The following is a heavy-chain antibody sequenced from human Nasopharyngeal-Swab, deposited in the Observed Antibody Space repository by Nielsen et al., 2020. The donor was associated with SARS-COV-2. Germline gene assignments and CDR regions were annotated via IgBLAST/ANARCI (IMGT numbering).Heavy chain of an antibody. CDR1: GGSISSGGYY. V-gene: IGHV4-31*03. CDR2: IYYSGST. CDR3: ARAPSVYYYGMDV. J-gene: IGHJ6*02. Sequence: SETLSLTCTVSGGSISSGGYYWSWIRQHPGKGLEWIGYIYYSGSTYYNPSLKSRVTISVDTSKNQFSLKLSSVTAADRAVYYCARAPSVYYYGMDVWGQGTTVTVSS.